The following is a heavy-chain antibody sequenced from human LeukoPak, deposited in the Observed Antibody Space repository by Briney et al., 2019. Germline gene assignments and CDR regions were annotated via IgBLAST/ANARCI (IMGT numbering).Heavy chain of an antibody. CDR1: GGTFSSYA. CDR3: ARPDYDFWSGYNNWFDP. J-gene: IGHJ5*02. Sequence: SVKVSCKASGGTFSSYAISWVRQAPGQGLEWMGGIIPIFGTANYAQKFQGRVTITADESTSTAYLELSSLRSEDTAVYYCARPDYDFWSGYNNWFDPWGQGTLVTVSS. D-gene: IGHD3-3*01. V-gene: IGHV1-69*13. CDR2: IIPIFGTA.